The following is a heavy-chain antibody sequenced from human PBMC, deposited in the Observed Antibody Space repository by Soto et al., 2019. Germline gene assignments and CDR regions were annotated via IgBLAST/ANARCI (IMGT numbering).Heavy chain of an antibody. CDR2: ISAYDGNT. CDR1: GYTFTSNA. Sequence: GASVKVSCKASGYTFTSNAITWVRQAPGQGLEWMGRISAYDGNTNYAQKFQGRVTMTTDASTNTAYLELGSLKSDDTAVYYCAXVWGSYRAPSGGAGLDPWGQGTLVTVSS. D-gene: IGHD3-16*02. CDR3: AXVWGSYRAPSGGAGLDP. J-gene: IGHJ5*02. V-gene: IGHV1-18*04.